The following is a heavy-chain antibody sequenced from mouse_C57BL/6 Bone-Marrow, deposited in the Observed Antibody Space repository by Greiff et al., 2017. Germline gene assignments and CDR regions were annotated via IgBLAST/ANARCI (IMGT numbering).Heavy chain of an antibody. D-gene: IGHD1-1*01. CDR3: TTPYSGSSYGYWYFDV. CDR2: IDPENGDT. J-gene: IGHJ1*03. V-gene: IGHV14-4*01. Sequence: VQLQQSGAELVRPGASVKLSCTASGFNIKDDYMHWVKQRPEQGLEWIGWIDPENGDTEYASKFQGKATITADTSSNTAYLQLSSLTSEDTTVYYCTTPYSGSSYGYWYFDVWGTGTTVTVSS. CDR1: GFNIKDDY.